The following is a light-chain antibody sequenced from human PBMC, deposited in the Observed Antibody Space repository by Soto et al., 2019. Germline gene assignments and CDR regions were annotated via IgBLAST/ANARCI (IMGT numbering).Light chain of an antibody. Sequence: EIVLTLSPGTLSLSPGERATLSCRASQSVSSNYLAWYQQKPGQAPWLLIYGASSRATGIPDRFSGSGSGTDFTLTISRLEPEDFAVYYCQQYGSSPLTFGGGTKVEIK. V-gene: IGKV3-20*01. CDR3: QQYGSSPLT. J-gene: IGKJ4*01. CDR1: QSVSSNY. CDR2: GAS.